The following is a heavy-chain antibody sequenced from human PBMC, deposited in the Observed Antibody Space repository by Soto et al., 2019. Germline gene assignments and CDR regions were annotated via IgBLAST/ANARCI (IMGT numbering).Heavy chain of an antibody. CDR2: ISAYNGNT. CDR1: GYTFTSYG. Sequence: ASVKVSCKASGYTFTSYGISWVRQAPGQGLEWMGWISAYNGNTNYAQKLQGRVTMTTDTSTSTAYVELRSLRSDDTAVYYCARVSTSRYYGMDVWGQGXTVTVYS. V-gene: IGHV1-18*01. D-gene: IGHD2-2*01. J-gene: IGHJ6*02. CDR3: ARVSTSRYYGMDV.